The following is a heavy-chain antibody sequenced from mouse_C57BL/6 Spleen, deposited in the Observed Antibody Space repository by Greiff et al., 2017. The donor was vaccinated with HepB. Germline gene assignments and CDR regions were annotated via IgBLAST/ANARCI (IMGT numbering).Heavy chain of an antibody. J-gene: IGHJ3*01. D-gene: IGHD1-1*01. Sequence: EVQLMESGGGLVQSGRSLRLSCATSGFTFSDFYMEWVRQAPGKGLEWIAASRNKANDYTTEYSASVKGRFIVSRDTSQSILYLQMNALRAEDTAIYYCARDHYYYGSRAFAYWGQGTLVTVSA. CDR1: GFTFSDFY. V-gene: IGHV7-1*01. CDR3: ARDHYYYGSRAFAY. CDR2: SRNKANDYTT.